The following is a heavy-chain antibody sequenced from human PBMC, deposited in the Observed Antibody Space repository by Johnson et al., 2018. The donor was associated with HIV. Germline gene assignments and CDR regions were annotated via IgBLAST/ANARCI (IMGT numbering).Heavy chain of an antibody. J-gene: IGHJ3*02. D-gene: IGHD3-16*01. Sequence: VHLVESGGGLVQPGGSLRLSCAASGFTFSSYAMSWVRQAPGKGLEWVSAISGSGGSTYYADYVKGRFPISRDNSKNTLFLQMSGLTAEDTAVYYCGRSSSYWGHDAFDIWGQGTMVTVSS. CDR3: GRSSSYWGHDAFDI. CDR2: ISGSGGST. V-gene: IGHV3-23*04. CDR1: GFTFSSYA.